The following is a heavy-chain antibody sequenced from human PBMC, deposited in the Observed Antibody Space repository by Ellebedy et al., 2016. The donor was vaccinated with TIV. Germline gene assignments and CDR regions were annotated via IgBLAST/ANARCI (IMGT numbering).Heavy chain of an antibody. CDR1: GGSISSYY. D-gene: IGHD3-16*02. CDR2: IYYSGST. J-gene: IGHJ2*01. Sequence: SETLSLTCSVSGGSISSYYWGWIRQPPGKGLEWLGSIYYSGSTYYNPSLKSRVTISVDTSKNQFSLKLSSVTAADTAVYYCARHLLHPNLRLGELSLNWYFDLWGRGTLVTVSS. CDR3: ARHLLHPNLRLGELSLNWYFDL. V-gene: IGHV4-39*01.